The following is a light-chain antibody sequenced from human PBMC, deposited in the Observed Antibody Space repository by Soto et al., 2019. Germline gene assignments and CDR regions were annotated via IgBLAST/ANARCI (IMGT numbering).Light chain of an antibody. CDR2: DVS. J-gene: IGLJ1*01. Sequence: QSALTQPASVSGSPGQSITISCTGTSSDVGDYNYVSWYQQHPGKAPKLMLYDVSNRPSGISNRFSGSKSGNTASLTISGLQAEDEADYYCSSYTSSSTLFATGTKLTVL. V-gene: IGLV2-14*01. CDR1: SSDVGDYNY. CDR3: SSYTSSSTL.